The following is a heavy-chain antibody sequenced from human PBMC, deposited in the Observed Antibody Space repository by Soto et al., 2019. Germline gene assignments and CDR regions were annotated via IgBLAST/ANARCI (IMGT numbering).Heavy chain of an antibody. CDR3: ARINWYGSSWYYFDF. J-gene: IGHJ4*02. D-gene: IGHD6-13*01. CDR2: IYTSGST. Sequence: SETLSLTCTVSGGCISSYYWSWIRQPAGKGLEWIGRIYTSGSTNYNPSLESRVAISVDTSMNQFSLKLSSVTAADTAVYYCARINWYGSSWYYFDFWGQGTLVTVSS. V-gene: IGHV4-4*07. CDR1: GGCISSYY.